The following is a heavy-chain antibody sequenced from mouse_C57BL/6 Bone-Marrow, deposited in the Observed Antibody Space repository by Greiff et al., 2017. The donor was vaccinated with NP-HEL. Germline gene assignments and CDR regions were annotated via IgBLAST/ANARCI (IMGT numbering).Heavy chain of an antibody. CDR3: ARDERLLGWYFDV. CDR1: GFTFSDFY. J-gene: IGHJ1*03. Sequence: EVMLVESGGGLVQSGRSLRLSCATSGFTFSDFYMEWVRQAPGKGLEWIAASRNKANDYTTEYSASVKGRFIVSRDTSPRILYLQMNALRAEDTAFYYWARDERLLGWYFDVWGTGTTLTVAP. CDR2: SRNKANDYTT. V-gene: IGHV7-1*01. D-gene: IGHD2-3*01.